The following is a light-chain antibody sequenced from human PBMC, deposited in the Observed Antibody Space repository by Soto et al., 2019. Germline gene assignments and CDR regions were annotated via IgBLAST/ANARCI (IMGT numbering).Light chain of an antibody. V-gene: IGLV1-40*01. CDR2: GNS. J-gene: IGLJ2*01. CDR1: SSNIGAGYD. CDR3: QSYDSSLSGSV. Sequence: QSVLTQPPSVSGAPGQRVTISCTGSSSNIGAGYDVHWYQQLPGTAPKLLIYGNSNRPSGVPDRFSGSKSGTSASLAITGXXXXDEADYYCQSYDSSLSGSVXGGGTKLTVL.